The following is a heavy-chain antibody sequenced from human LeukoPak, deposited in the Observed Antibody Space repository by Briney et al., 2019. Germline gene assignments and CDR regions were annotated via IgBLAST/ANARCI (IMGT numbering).Heavy chain of an antibody. V-gene: IGHV5-51*01. D-gene: IGHD3-16*01. CDR1: GYRFTSYW. CDR3: ARRGGNWLDP. CDR2: ISPANSET. Sequence: GESLKISCKGSGYRFTSYWIAWVRQKPGKGLELMGIISPANSETLYSPSFQGQVTMSADSSTASLQWSSLKASETAIYYCARRGGNWLDPWGQGTVVTVS. J-gene: IGHJ5*02.